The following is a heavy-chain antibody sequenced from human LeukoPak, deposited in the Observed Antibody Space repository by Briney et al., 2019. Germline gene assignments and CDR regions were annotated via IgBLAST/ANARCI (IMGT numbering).Heavy chain of an antibody. J-gene: IGHJ3*02. CDR1: GGTFSSYA. CDR2: MNPNSGNT. D-gene: IGHD3-9*01. Sequence: ASVKVSCKASGGTFSSYAISWVRQATGQGLEWMGWMNPNSGNTGYAQKFQGRVTMTRNTSISTAYMELSSLRSEDTAVYYCARGGILTGPDAFDIWGQGTMVTVSS. CDR3: ARGGILTGPDAFDI. V-gene: IGHV1-8*02.